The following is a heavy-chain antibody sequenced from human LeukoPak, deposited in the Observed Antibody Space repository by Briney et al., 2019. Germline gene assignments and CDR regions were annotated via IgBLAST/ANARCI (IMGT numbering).Heavy chain of an antibody. CDR3: AKIPYCSGGSCYSGY. V-gene: IGHV3-21*04. Sequence: GGSLRLSCAASGFTFSNYGMTWVRQAPGKGLEWVSCISSDSTYIYYADSVKGRFTIPRDNSKNTLYLQMNSLRAEDTAVYYCAKIPYCSGGSCYSGYWGQGTLVTVSS. CDR1: GFTFSNYG. D-gene: IGHD2-15*01. CDR2: ISSDSTYI. J-gene: IGHJ4*02.